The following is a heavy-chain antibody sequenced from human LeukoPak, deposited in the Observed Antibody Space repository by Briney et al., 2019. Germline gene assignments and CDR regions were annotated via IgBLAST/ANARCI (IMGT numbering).Heavy chain of an antibody. CDR1: GFTFSSYS. V-gene: IGHV3-48*01. Sequence: GGSLRLSCAASGFTFSSYSMNWVRQAPGKGLRWVSYISGSGYTIYYAASVKGRFTISRDNAKNSLYLQMNSLRAEDTAVYYCARSTGYGGYAYWGQGTLVTVSS. CDR2: ISGSGYTI. CDR3: ARSTGYGGYAY. J-gene: IGHJ4*02. D-gene: IGHD5-12*01.